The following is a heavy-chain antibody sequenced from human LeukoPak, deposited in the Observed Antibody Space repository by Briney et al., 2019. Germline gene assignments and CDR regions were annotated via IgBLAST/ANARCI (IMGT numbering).Heavy chain of an antibody. Sequence: GGSLRLSCATSGCSFINSGMTWVRQAPGKGLEWVSDICGTVRGERTYYADSVKGRFTISRDNSKNTLYLQMNGLRADDTAVYYCLCYYASATFYWGQGTLVTVSS. D-gene: IGHD3-10*01. J-gene: IGHJ4*02. CDR1: GCSFINSG. CDR2: ICGTVRGERT. V-gene: IGHV3-23*01. CDR3: LCYYASATFY.